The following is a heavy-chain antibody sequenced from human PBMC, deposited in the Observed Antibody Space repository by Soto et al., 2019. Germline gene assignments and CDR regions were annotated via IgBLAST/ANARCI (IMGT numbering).Heavy chain of an antibody. D-gene: IGHD6-13*01. CDR2: ISYDGNNK. CDR1: GFTFSRYA. J-gene: IGHJ4*02. Sequence: QVQLVESGGGVVQPGRSLRLSCAASGFTFSRYAMHWVRQAPGKGLEWVAFISYDGNNKNYADSVKGRFTISRDNSQNALYLQLTSLRAEDTAVYYCARPADGYYFDYWGQGALVTVSS. CDR3: ARPADGYYFDY. V-gene: IGHV3-30-3*01.